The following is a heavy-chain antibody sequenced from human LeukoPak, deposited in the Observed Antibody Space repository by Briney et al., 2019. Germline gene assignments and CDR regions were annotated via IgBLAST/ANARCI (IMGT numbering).Heavy chain of an antibody. J-gene: IGHJ4*02. CDR1: GFTFISYG. CDR3: AKGTYGSGTYGAHDY. CDR2: IRGTGDTT. Sequence: GGSLRLSCAASGFTFISYGMSWVRQAPGKGLEWVSTIRGTGDTTYYADSVKGRFTISRDNSKNTLYLQMNSVRVEDTAVYYCAKGTYGSGTYGAHDYWSQGTLVTVSS. V-gene: IGHV3-23*01. D-gene: IGHD3-10*01.